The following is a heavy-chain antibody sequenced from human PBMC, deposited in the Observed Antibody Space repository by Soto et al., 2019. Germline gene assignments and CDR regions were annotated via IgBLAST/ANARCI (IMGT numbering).Heavy chain of an antibody. D-gene: IGHD2-2*01. Sequence: GASVKVSCKASGYTFTSYAMHWVRQAPGQRLEWMGWINAGNGNTKYSQKFQGRVTITRDTSASTAYMELSSLRSEDTAVYYCARGDQDILVVPADRNNWFDPWCQGILVNVS. CDR1: GYTFTSYA. CDR2: INAGNGNT. CDR3: ARGDQDILVVPADRNNWFDP. V-gene: IGHV1-3*01. J-gene: IGHJ5*02.